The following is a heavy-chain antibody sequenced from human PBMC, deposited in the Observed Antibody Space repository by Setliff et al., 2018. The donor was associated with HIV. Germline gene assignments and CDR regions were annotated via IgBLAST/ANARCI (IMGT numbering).Heavy chain of an antibody. J-gene: IGHJ4*02. CDR1: GYTFTAYV. CDR2: INAGNGNT. V-gene: IGHV1-3*01. Sequence: ASVKVSCKASGYTFTAYVMHWVRQAPAQRLEWMGWINAGNGNTKDSQKFQGRVTMTRDTATSTVYLELRSLRSEDTAVYYCTREPARRRGTVNGDYWGQGTLVTVSS. D-gene: IGHD4-17*01. CDR3: TREPARRRGTVNGDY.